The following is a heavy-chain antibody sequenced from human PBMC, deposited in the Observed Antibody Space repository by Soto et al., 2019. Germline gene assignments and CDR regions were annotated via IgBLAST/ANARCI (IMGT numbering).Heavy chain of an antibody. CDR2: IYHSGST. J-gene: IGHJ5*02. CDR3: ARDTEEIVGATTGWFDP. V-gene: IGHV4-4*02. Sequence: SETLSLTCAVSGGSISSSNWWSWVRQPPGKGLEWIGEIYHSGSTNYNPSLKSRVTISVDKSKNQFSLKLSSVTAADTAVYYCARDTEEIVGATTGWFDPWGQGTLVTVSS. CDR1: GGSISSSNW. D-gene: IGHD1-26*01.